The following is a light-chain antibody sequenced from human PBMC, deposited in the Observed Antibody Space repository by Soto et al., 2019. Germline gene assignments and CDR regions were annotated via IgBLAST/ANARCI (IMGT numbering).Light chain of an antibody. CDR3: QSYDSSLSGYV. CDR2: GNG. J-gene: IGLJ1*01. Sequence: QSVLTQPPSASGAPGQRVTISCSGTSSSIGAGYEMHWYHQLPGTAPKLVVSGNGNRPSGVPDRLSASKSGTSASLAITGLQAEDEGHYYCQSYDSSLSGYVFGTGTKLTVL. CDR1: SSSIGAGYE. V-gene: IGLV1-40*01.